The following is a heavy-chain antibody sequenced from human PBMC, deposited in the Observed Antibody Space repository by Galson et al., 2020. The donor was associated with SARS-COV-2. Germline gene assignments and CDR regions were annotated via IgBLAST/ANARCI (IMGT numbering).Heavy chain of an antibody. J-gene: IGHJ4*02. CDR3: AHLSGDILTGYYNPSLGFDY. D-gene: IGHD3-9*01. Sequence: KMSGPTLVKPPQTLTLTCTFSGFSLSTSGVGVGWIRQPPGKALEWLDLIYWDDDKRYSPSLKSRLTITKDTSKNQVVLTMTNMDPVDTATYYCAHLSGDILTGYYNPSLGFDYWGQGTLVTVSS. CDR2: IYWDDDK. V-gene: IGHV2-5*02. CDR1: GFSLSTSGVG.